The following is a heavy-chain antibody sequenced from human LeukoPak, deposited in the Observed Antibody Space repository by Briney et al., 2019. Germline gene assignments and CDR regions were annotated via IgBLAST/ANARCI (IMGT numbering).Heavy chain of an antibody. V-gene: IGHV4-39*07. J-gene: IGHJ3*02. CDR2: IYYSGST. Sequence: KPSETLSLTCTVSGGSISSSSYYWGWIRQPPGKGLEWIGSIYYSGSTYYNPSLKSRVTISVDTSKNQFSLKLSSVTAADTAVYYCARERGYYGAFGIWGQGTMVTVSS. D-gene: IGHD3-10*01. CDR3: ARERGYYGAFGI. CDR1: GGSISSSSYY.